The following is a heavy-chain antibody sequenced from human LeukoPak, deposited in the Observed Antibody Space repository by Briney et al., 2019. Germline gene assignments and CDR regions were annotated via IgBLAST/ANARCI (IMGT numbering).Heavy chain of an antibody. Sequence: ASVTVSCTASGYTFTGYYMDWVRQAPGQGLEWMGRINPNSGGTDYAQQFQGRVTMTRDTSISTACMELSRLRSEDTAVYYCARVRFQGVSAAGGYFDYWGKGTLVTVST. CDR3: ARVRFQGVSAAGGYFDY. CDR1: GYTFTGYY. D-gene: IGHD6-13*01. V-gene: IGHV1-2*06. J-gene: IGHJ4*02. CDR2: INPNSGGT.